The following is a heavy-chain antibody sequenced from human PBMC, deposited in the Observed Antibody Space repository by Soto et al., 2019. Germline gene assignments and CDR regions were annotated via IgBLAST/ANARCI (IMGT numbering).Heavy chain of an antibody. V-gene: IGHV3-23*01. J-gene: IGHJ4*02. CDR3: AKDQSITMIVVVITSLDY. CDR1: GFTFSSYA. CDR2: ISGSGGST. D-gene: IGHD3-22*01. Sequence: GGSLRLSCAASGFTFSSYAMSWVCQAPGKGLEWVSAISGSGGSTYYADSVKGRFTISRDNSKNTLYLQMNSLRAEDTAVYYCAKDQSITMIVVVITSLDYWGQGTLVTVSS.